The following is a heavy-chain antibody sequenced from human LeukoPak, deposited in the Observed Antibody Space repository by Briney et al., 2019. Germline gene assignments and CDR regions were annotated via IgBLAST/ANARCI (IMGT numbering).Heavy chain of an antibody. D-gene: IGHD1-26*01. CDR1: GXSFSGYY. Sequence: PSETLSLTCAVYGXSFSGYYWSWIRQPPGKGLEWVAYIKEDGSEKYYVDSVKGRFTISRDNAKNSLYLQMNSLRVEDTAVYYCARGGRYYIYWGQGTLVTVSS. CDR2: IKEDGSEK. J-gene: IGHJ4*02. CDR3: ARGGRYYIY. V-gene: IGHV3-7*03.